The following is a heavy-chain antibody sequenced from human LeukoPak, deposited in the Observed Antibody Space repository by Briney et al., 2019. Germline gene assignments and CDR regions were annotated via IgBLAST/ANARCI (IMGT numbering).Heavy chain of an antibody. J-gene: IGHJ3*02. CDR3: VRDKEGSSLYAFDI. V-gene: IGHV3-53*01. CDR2: IYRGGDT. D-gene: IGHD6-13*01. Sequence: GGSLRLSCAASGFTISSKYMSWVRQAPGKGLEWVSVIYRGGDTYCASSVKGRFTISRDNSKNTLYLQMNSLRAEDTAVYYCVRDKEGSSLYAFDIWGQGTMVTVSS. CDR1: GFTISSKY.